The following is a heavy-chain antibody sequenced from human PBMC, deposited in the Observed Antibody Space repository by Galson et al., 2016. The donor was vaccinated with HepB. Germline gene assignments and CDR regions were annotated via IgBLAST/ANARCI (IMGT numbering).Heavy chain of an antibody. CDR1: GFTFSDYY. Sequence: SLRLSCAASGFTFSDYYMSWIRQAPGKGLEWISYISSSGDIIYYADSVKGRFTISRDNAKNSLYLQMNSLRAEDSAKYYCTRDPYCSRTTCYRYYGRDVWGHGTTVTVSS. J-gene: IGHJ6*02. CDR2: ISSSGDII. V-gene: IGHV3-11*01. D-gene: IGHD2-2*01. CDR3: TRDPYCSRTTCYRYYGRDV.